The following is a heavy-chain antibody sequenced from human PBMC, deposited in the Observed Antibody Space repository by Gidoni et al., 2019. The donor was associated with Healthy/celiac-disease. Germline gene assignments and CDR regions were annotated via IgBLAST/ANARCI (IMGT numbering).Heavy chain of an antibody. V-gene: IGHV4-39*07. Sequence: QLQLQESGPGLVKPSETLSLTCTVSGGSISSSSYYWGWIRQPPGKGLEWIGSIYYSGSTYYNPSLKSRVTISVDTSKNQFSLKLSSVTAADTAVYYCARDAIPGIAVAGDYFDYWGQGTLVTVSS. CDR2: IYYSGST. CDR3: ARDAIPGIAVAGDYFDY. CDR1: GGSISSSSYY. D-gene: IGHD6-19*01. J-gene: IGHJ4*02.